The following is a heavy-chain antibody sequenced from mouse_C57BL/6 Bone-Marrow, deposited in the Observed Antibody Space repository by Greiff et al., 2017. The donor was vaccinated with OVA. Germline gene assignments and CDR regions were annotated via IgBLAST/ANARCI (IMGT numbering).Heavy chain of an antibody. V-gene: IGHV1-81*01. D-gene: IGHD1-1*01. CDR3: ANGDYYGSSYLYYYAMDY. J-gene: IGHJ4*01. CDR2: IYPRSGNT. CDR1: GYTFTSYG. Sequence: QVLVKQSGAELARPGASVKLSCKASGYTFTSYGISWVKQRTGQGLEWIGEIYPRSGNTYYNEKCKGKATLTADKSSSTAYMELRSLTSEDSAVYFCANGDYYGSSYLYYYAMDYWGQGTSVTVSS.